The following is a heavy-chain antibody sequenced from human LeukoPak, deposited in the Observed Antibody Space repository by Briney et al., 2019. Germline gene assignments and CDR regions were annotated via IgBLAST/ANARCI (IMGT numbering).Heavy chain of an antibody. D-gene: IGHD4-17*01. CDR2: ISYDGSNK. V-gene: IGHV3-30*03. CDR3: ASSAVTTEDTVDC. Sequence: PGGSLRLSCAASGCTFSNYDMHWIRQAPGKGLEWVAVISYDGSNKYYADSLQGRFTISRDNSKNTLYLQMNSLSSEDTAVYYCASSAVTTEDTVDCWGQGTLVTVSS. J-gene: IGHJ4*02. CDR1: GCTFSNYD.